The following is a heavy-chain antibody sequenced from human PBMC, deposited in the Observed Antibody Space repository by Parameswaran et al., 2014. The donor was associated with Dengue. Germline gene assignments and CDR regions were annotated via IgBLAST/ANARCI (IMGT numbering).Heavy chain of an antibody. CDR3: ARDYPYEQQLANWFDP. V-gene: IGHV1-46*01. D-gene: IGHD6-13*01. CDR2: INPSGGST. Sequence: WVRQAPGQGLEWMGIINPSGGSTSYAQKFQGRVTMTRDTSTSTVYMELSSLRSEDTAVYYCARDYPYEQQLANWFDPWGQGTLVTVSS. J-gene: IGHJ5*02.